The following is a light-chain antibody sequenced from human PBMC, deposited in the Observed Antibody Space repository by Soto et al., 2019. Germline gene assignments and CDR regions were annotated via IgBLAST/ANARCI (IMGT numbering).Light chain of an antibody. V-gene: IGLV1-47*01. J-gene: IGLJ1*01. CDR1: SSNIGSNY. Sequence: QSVLTQPPSASGTPGQRVSLSCSDSSSNIGSNYVYWYQQLPGTAPKILIYRNDQRPSGVPDRFSGSQSGTSGSLAISGLRSEDEADYYCAAWDDSLSGGVFGTGTKVTVL. CDR2: RND. CDR3: AAWDDSLSGGV.